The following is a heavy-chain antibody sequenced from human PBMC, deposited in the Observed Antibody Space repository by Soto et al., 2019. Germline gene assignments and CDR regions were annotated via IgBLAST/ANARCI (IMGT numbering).Heavy chain of an antibody. V-gene: IGHV4-59*01. J-gene: IGHJ3*02. CDR2: VYYSGST. CDR1: GGSISGYY. Sequence: SETLSLTCTVSGGSISGYYWSWIRQPPGKGLEWIGWVYYSGSTNYNPSLKSRVTISVDTSKNQFSLKLSSVTAADTAVYYCARDWRHDAFDIWGRGTMVTVSS. CDR3: ARDWRHDAFDI.